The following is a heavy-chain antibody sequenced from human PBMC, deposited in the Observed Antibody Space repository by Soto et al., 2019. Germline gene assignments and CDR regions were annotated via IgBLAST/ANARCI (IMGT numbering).Heavy chain of an antibody. Sequence: SETLSLTCTVSGGSVSSGSYYWHWIRLPPGKGLEWMGHIHYSGSTNYNPSLKSRVTISADTSKNQFSLKLTSVTAADTAVYYCARGLGSSGYDLGHWGQGTLVTV. J-gene: IGHJ5*02. D-gene: IGHD5-12*01. CDR1: GGSVSSGSYY. CDR2: IHYSGST. V-gene: IGHV4-61*01. CDR3: ARGLGSSGYDLGH.